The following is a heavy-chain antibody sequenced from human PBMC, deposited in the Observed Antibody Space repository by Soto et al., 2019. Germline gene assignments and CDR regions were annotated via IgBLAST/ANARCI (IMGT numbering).Heavy chain of an antibody. CDR3: ARGPSPLYCSSTSCYGYYHYYMDV. Sequence: SETLSLSCAVYGGSFSGYYWSWIRQPPGKGLEWIGEINHSGSTNYNPSLKSRVTISVDTSKNQFSLKLSSVTAADTAVYYCARGPSPLYCSSTSCYGYYHYYMDVWGKGTTVTVSS. V-gene: IGHV4-34*01. CDR2: INHSGST. CDR1: GGSFSGYY. J-gene: IGHJ6*03. D-gene: IGHD2-2*01.